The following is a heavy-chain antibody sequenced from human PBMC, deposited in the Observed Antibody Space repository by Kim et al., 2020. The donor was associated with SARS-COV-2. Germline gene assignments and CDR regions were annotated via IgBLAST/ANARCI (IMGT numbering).Heavy chain of an antibody. CDR3: TNVRDPSSWSLEY. D-gene: IGHD6-13*01. CDR1: GFNFKLAW. V-gene: IGHV3-15*01. CDR2: IKSEGSGGTT. Sequence: GGSLRLSCAASGFNFKLAWMTWVRQAPGKGLEWVGRIKSEGSGGTTDFAAPGKGRFTISRDDSKNTIYMQMDGLETWDTAVYYCTNVRDPSSWSLEYWGQGTLVTVSS. J-gene: IGHJ4*02.